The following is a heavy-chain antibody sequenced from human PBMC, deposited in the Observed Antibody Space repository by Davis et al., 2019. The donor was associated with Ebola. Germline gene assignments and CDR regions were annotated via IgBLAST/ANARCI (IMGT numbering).Heavy chain of an antibody. J-gene: IGHJ6*02. D-gene: IGHD1-1*01. CDR2: INHSGST. CDR1: GGSFSGYY. Sequence: PGGSLRLSCAVYGGSFSGYYWSWIRQPPGKGLEWIGEINHSGSTNYNPSLKSRVTISVDTSKNQFSLKLSSVTAADTAVYYCARDEGNDSRGGTQHSMDVWGQGTTVTVSS. V-gene: IGHV4-34*01. CDR3: ARDEGNDSRGGTQHSMDV.